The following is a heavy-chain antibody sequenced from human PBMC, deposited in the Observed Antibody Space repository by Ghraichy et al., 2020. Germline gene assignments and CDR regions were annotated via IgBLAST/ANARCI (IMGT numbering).Heavy chain of an antibody. Sequence: ETLSLTCTVSGGSINSYFWSWIRQPPGKGLEWIGYISYSGTTKNIPSLKSRVSISRDTSKNQFSLRLSSVTAADTAVYYCARGRGDGYTLYYMDVWGKGATVTVSS. CDR2: ISYSGTT. CDR3: ARGRGDGYTLYYMDV. J-gene: IGHJ6*03. D-gene: IGHD5-24*01. V-gene: IGHV4-59*01. CDR1: GGSINSYF.